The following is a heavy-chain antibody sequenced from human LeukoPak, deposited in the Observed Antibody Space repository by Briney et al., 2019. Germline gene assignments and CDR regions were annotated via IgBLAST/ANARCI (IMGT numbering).Heavy chain of an antibody. CDR3: ANFHCSSTSCHLSGYFQH. V-gene: IGHV3-23*01. J-gene: IGHJ1*01. Sequence: TGGSLRLSCATSGFTFSSHALSWVRQAPGKGLDWVSSISSSGGSAFYADSVMGRFTISRDYSNNTLSSQMNSLRAEDTAIYYCANFHCSSTSCHLSGYFQHWGQGTLVTVSS. CDR1: GFTFSSHA. D-gene: IGHD2-2*01. CDR2: ISSSGGSA.